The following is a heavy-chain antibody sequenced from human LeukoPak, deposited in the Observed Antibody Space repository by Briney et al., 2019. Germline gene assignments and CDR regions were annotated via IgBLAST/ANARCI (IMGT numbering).Heavy chain of an antibody. J-gene: IGHJ6*03. CDR2: INPNSGGT. CDR3: ARNTGAAAGYYYYYMDV. V-gene: IGHV1-2*06. CDR1: GYTFTGYY. D-gene: IGHD6-13*01. Sequence: ASVKVSCKASGYTFTGYYMHWVRQAPGQGLEWMGRINPNSGGTNYAQKFQGRVTMTRDTSISTAYMELSRLRSDDTAVYYCARNTGAAAGYYYYYMDVWGKGTTVTVSS.